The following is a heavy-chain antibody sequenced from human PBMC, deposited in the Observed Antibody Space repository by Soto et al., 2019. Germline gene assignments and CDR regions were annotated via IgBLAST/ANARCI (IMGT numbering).Heavy chain of an antibody. CDR3: ARDLWGYCGADCYPLDV. CDR1: GASISRYY. D-gene: IGHD2-21*02. CDR2: LYNTGST. J-gene: IGHJ6*02. Sequence: SETLSLTCTVSGASISRYYWSWIRQSPGKGLEWIGYLYNTGSTIYNPSLKSRVTISVDTSKNQFSLKMNSVTVADTAVYYCARDLWGYCGADCYPLDVWGQGTTVT. V-gene: IGHV4-59*01.